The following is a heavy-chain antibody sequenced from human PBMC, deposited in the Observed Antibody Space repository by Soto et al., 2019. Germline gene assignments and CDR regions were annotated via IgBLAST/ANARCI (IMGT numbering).Heavy chain of an antibody. V-gene: IGHV3-30*18. D-gene: IGHD6-13*01. CDR2: ISYAGSNK. Sequence: QVQLVESGGGVVQPGRSLRLSCAASGFTFSSYGMHWVRQAPGKGLEWVAVISYAGSNKYYADSVKGRFTISRDNSKNTLYLQMNSLRAEDTAVYYCAKPPGSSWTAFDYWGQGTLVTVSS. CDR1: GFTFSSYG. J-gene: IGHJ4*02. CDR3: AKPPGSSWTAFDY.